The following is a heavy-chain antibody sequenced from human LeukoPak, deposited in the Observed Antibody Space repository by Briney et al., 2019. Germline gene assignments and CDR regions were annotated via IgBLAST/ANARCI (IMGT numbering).Heavy chain of an antibody. J-gene: IGHJ5*02. Sequence: PSETLSLTCTVSGGSISSYYWSWIRQPPGKGLEWIGYIYYSGSTNYNPSLKSRVTISVDTSKNQFSLKLSSVTAADTAVYYCARDTRLLWFGDNWFDPWGQGTLVTVTS. CDR3: ARDTRLLWFGDNWFDP. CDR2: IYYSGST. D-gene: IGHD3-10*01. CDR1: GGSISSYY. V-gene: IGHV4-59*01.